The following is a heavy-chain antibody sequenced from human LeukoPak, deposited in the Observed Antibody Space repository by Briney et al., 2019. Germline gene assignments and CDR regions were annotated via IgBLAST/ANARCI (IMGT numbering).Heavy chain of an antibody. CDR3: ARDRSRYFDY. Sequence: ASVKVSCKASGYTFTSYDINWVRQATGQGLEWMGWINPNGGATNYAQKFQGWVTLTRDTSINTVYMELSRLTSDDTAVYYCARDRSRYFDYWGQGTLVTVSS. V-gene: IGHV1-2*04. CDR1: GYTFTSYD. CDR2: INPNGGAT. J-gene: IGHJ4*02.